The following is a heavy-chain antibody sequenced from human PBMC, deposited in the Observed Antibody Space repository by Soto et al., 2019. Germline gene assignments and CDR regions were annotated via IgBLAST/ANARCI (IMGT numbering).Heavy chain of an antibody. J-gene: IGHJ6*02. Sequence: QVQLQESGRGLVKPSQTLSLTCTVSGGSISSGSYYWSWIRQHPGKGLEWIGYIYDSGSTYYNPSLKSRVTISVDTSKNQCSLKLSSVTAADTAVYSCARGRYYDIFGMDVWGQGTTVTVSS. CDR2: IYDSGST. V-gene: IGHV4-31*03. D-gene: IGHD3-9*01. CDR1: GGSISSGSYY. CDR3: ARGRYYDIFGMDV.